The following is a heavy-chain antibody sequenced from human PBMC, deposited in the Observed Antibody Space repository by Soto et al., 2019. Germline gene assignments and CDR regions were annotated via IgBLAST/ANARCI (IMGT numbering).Heavy chain of an antibody. D-gene: IGHD2-2*01. CDR2: IIPIFGTA. CDR1: GGTFSSYA. V-gene: IGHV1-69*13. CDR3: AGYCSSTSCYHFDWFDP. J-gene: IGHJ5*02. Sequence: PSVKVSCKASGGTFSSYAISWVRQAPGQGLEWMGGIIPIFGTANYAQKFQGRVTITADESTSTAYMELSSLRSEDTAVYYCAGYCSSTSCYHFDWFDPWGQGTLVTVSS.